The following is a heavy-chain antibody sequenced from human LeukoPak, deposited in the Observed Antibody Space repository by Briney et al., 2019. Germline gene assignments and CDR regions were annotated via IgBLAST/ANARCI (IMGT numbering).Heavy chain of an antibody. CDR3: ARGKIWSPVYLSH. V-gene: IGHV4-59*13. J-gene: IGHJ4*02. CDR1: GGSISSYY. D-gene: IGHD3-10*01. CDR2: IYSSGTT. Sequence: SETLSLTCTVSGGSISSYYWSWIRQPPGKGLEWIGNIYSSGTTNYNPSLKSRVTISMDTSKNQFSLKLSSVTAADTAVYYCARGKIWSPVYLSHWGQGTLVTVSS.